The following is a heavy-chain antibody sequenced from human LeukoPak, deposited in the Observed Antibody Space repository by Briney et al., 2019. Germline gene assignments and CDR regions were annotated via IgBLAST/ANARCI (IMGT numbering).Heavy chain of an antibody. Sequence: ASVKVSCKASGYTFTSYYMHWVRQAPGQGLEWMGIINPSGGSTSYAQKFQGRVTMTRDTSTSTVYMELSSLRSEDMAVYYYASLGTKTGTTKVPFDYWGQGTLVTVSS. V-gene: IGHV1-46*01. J-gene: IGHJ4*02. CDR2: INPSGGST. CDR3: ASLGTKTGTTKVPFDY. CDR1: GYTFTSYY. D-gene: IGHD1-7*01.